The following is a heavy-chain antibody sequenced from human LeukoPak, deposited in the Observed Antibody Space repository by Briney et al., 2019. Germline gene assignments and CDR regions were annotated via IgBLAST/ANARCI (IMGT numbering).Heavy chain of an antibody. Sequence: ASVKVSCKASGCTFAIYDINWVRQATGQGLEWMGWMNPDSGNTGYAQKFQGRVAISRNNSISTAYMELSSLRSEDTAVYYCARRLGVRWDLQAFDIWGQGTMVTVSS. CDR2: MNPDSGNT. CDR1: GCTFAIYD. V-gene: IGHV1-8*03. D-gene: IGHD4-23*01. CDR3: ARRLGVRWDLQAFDI. J-gene: IGHJ3*02.